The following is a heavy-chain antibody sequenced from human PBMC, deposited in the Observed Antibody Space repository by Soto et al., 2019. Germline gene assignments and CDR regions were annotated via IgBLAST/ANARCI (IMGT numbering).Heavy chain of an antibody. Sequence: QEQLVQSGAEVKKPGSSVKVSCKASGGTFISATISWVRQAPGQGLEWMGGVSPLFGTRYYAQKFQGRLTITVDASSGTADMELSSMKSEDTAVYYCTGGASSGGWYFDVWGRGTLVSVSS. V-gene: IGHV1-69*01. D-gene: IGHD1-26*01. CDR2: VSPLFGTR. CDR3: TGGASSGGWYFDV. J-gene: IGHJ2*01. CDR1: GGTFISAT.